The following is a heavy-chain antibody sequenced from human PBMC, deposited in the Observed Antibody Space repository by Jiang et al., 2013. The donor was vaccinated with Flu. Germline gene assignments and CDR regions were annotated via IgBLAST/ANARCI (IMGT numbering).Heavy chain of an antibody. V-gene: IGHV4-30-4*01. CDR2: IYYSGNT. Sequence: GPGLVKPSQTLSLTCTVSGGSMSSGDYYWSWIRQPPGKCLEWIGYIYYSGNTYYNPSLKSRVTISVDTSEKQFSLKLSSVTAADTAVYYCARETGHYVYYFDYWGQGTLVTVSS. J-gene: IGHJ4*02. CDR1: GGSMSSGDYY. D-gene: IGHD1-14*01. CDR3: ARETGHYVYYFDY.